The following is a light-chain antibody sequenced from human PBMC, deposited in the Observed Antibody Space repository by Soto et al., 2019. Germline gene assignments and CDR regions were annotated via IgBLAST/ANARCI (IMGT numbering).Light chain of an antibody. CDR3: QQLDIYR. Sequence: DIQLTQSPSFLSASVGDRVTITCRASQYISGYLAWYQQKPGKAPKLLIYAASTLQSGVPSRFSGSGSGTDFTITISSLQPEDFATYYCQQLDIYRFGGGTKVHIK. V-gene: IGKV1-9*01. CDR1: QYISGY. J-gene: IGKJ4*01. CDR2: AAS.